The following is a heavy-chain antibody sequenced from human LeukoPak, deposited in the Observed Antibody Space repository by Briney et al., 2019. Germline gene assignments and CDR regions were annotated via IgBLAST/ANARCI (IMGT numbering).Heavy chain of an antibody. D-gene: IGHD1-26*01. V-gene: IGHV3-7*03. CDR2: INHNGNVN. CDR3: ARGDRVGVTTGHFDY. Sequence: GGSLRLSCAASGFTFSSYWMNWARQAPGKGLEWVASINHNGNVNYYMDSVKGRFTISRDNAKNSLFLQMNSLRAEDTAVYYCARGDRVGVTTGHFDYWGQGTLVTVS. J-gene: IGHJ4*02. CDR1: GFTFSSYW.